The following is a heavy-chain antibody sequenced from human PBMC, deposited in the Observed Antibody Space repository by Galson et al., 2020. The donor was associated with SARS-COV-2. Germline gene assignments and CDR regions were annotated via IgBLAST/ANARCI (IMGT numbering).Heavy chain of an antibody. CDR3: TTASEYYYDSSGYYYVEENDY. V-gene: IGHV3-15*01. CDR1: GFTFSNAW. D-gene: IGHD3-22*01. J-gene: IGHJ4*02. Sequence: GESLKISCAASGFTFSNAWMSWVRQAPGKGLEWVGRIKSKTDGGTTDYAAPVKGRFTISRDDSKNTLYLQMNSLKTEDTAVYYCTTASEYYYDSSGYYYVEENDYWGQGTLVTVSS. CDR2: IKSKTDGGTT.